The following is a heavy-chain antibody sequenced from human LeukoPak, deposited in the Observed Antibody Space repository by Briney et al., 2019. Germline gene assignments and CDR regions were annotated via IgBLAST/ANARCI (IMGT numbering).Heavy chain of an antibody. J-gene: IGHJ5*02. D-gene: IGHD3-10*01. CDR1: GGTFSSYA. CDR2: IIPIFGTA. V-gene: IGHV1-69*13. Sequence: SVKVSCKASGGTFSSYAISWVRQAPGQGLEWMGGIIPIFGTANYAQKFQGRVTITADESPSTAYMELSSLRSEDTAVYYCARDYGSGSYSYNWFDPWGQGTLVTVSS. CDR3: ARDYGSGSYSYNWFDP.